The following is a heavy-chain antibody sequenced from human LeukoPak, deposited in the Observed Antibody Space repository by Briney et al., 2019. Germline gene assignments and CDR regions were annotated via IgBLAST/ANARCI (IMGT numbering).Heavy chain of an antibody. CDR2: IYYSGRA. Sequence: SETLSLTCTVSGGSISNDGDYWSWIRQHPGKGLEWIGYIYYSGRAYYNPSLKSRVTISVDTSKNQFSLKLSSVTAADTAVYYCARVTGDYYYYYMDVWGKGTTVTVSS. J-gene: IGHJ6*03. D-gene: IGHD7-27*01. V-gene: IGHV4-31*03. CDR3: ARVTGDYYYYYMDV. CDR1: GGSISNDGDY.